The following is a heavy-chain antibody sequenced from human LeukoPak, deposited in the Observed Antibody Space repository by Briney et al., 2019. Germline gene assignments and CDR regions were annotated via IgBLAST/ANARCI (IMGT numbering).Heavy chain of an antibody. V-gene: IGHV4-59*08. J-gene: IGHJ4*02. D-gene: IGHD4-17*01. CDR3: ARGYGDFRVEGRYFHS. CDR2: IFYSGTT. CDR1: RGSINNYY. Sequence: PSETLSLTCTVSRGSINNYYWSWIRQPPGKGLEWIGHIFYSGTTNYNPALKSRGTISVDTAKNQLSLKMSSVTAADTAVYYCARGYGDFRVEGRYFHSWGQGTLVTVSS.